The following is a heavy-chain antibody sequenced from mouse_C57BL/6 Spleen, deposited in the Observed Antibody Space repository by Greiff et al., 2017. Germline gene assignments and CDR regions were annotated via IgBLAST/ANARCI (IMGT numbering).Heavy chain of an antibody. CDR2: ISDGGSYT. J-gene: IGHJ2*01. V-gene: IGHV5-4*01. CDR1: GFTFSSYA. D-gene: IGHD1-1*01. CDR3: ARERGYGSSSPCDY. Sequence: EVQLVESGGGLVKPGGSLKLSCAASGFTFSSYAMSWVRQTPEKRLEWVATISDGGSYTYYPDNVKGRFTISRDNAKNNLYLHMSHLKSEDTAMYYCARERGYGSSSPCDYWGQGTTLTVSS.